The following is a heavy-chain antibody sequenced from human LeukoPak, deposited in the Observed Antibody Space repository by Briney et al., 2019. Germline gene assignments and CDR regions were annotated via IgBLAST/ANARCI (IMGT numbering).Heavy chain of an antibody. CDR2: INPSGGST. CDR1: GYTFTSYY. J-gene: IGHJ4*02. D-gene: IGHD3-3*01. Sequence: ASVKVSCKASGYTFTSYYMHWVRQAPGQGLEWMGIINPSGGSTSYAQKFQGRVTMTRDTSTSTVYMELSSLRSEDTAVYYCAIITISVSPLEGPYNNWGQGTLVTVSS. CDR3: AIITISVSPLEGPYNN. V-gene: IGHV1-46*01.